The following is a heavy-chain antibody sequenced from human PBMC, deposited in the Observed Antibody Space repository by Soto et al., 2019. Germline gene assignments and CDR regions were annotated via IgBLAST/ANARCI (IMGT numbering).Heavy chain of an antibody. CDR2: ISGTSSTI. D-gene: IGHD4-17*01. CDR1: GFTFRTYS. J-gene: IGHJ6*01. V-gene: IGHV3-48*02. Sequence: PGGSLRLSCAASGFTFRTYSMNSVRQALGKGLEWVSYISGTSSTIYYADSVKGRFTISRDNAKNSLYLQMNSLRDEDTAVYYCARDRDYGGNPPWCYGMDVRGQGTKVTVSS. CDR3: ARDRDYGGNPPWCYGMDV.